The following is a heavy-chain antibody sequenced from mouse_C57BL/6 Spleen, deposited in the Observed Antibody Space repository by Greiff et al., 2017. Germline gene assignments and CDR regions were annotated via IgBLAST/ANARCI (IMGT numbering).Heavy chain of an antibody. Sequence: QVQLQQSGAELARPGASVKMSCKASGYTFTSYTMHWVKQRPGQGLEWIGYINPSSGYTKYNQKFKDKATLTADKSSSTAYMQLSSLTSEDAAVDYYARSDYDYAMDYWGQGTSVTVSS. CDR2: INPSSGYT. V-gene: IGHV1-4*01. D-gene: IGHD2-4*01. CDR1: GYTFTSYT. CDR3: ARSDYDYAMDY. J-gene: IGHJ4*01.